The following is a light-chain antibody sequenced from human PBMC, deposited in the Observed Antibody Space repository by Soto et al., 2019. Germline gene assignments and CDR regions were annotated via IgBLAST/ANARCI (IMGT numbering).Light chain of an antibody. CDR1: QSVSYN. CDR2: GAF. CDR3: QQYKNWPPLT. J-gene: IGKJ4*01. V-gene: IGKV3-15*01. Sequence: EIVMTQSPATLSVSPGETATLSCRASQSVSYNLAWYQQKPGQGPRLLIYGAFTRATGIPARFSSLQSEDFAAYYCQQYKNWPPLTFGGGTKVEIK.